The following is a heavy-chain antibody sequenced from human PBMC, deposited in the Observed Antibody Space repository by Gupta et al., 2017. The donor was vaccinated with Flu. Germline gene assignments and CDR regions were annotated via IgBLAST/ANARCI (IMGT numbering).Heavy chain of an antibody. CDR2: IYHSGST. CDR3: ARQPDIISASGIDS. CDR1: GDSISNSNW. V-gene: IGHV4-4*02. Sequence: QVQLQESGPGLVKPSGTLSRICAISGDSISNSNWWVCVRQPPGRGLEWIGEIYHSGSTNYNPSLKSRISMSVDKSKNQFSLILTSVIAADTAVYYCARQPDIISASGIDSWGQGTLVTVSS. D-gene: IGHD1-1*01. J-gene: IGHJ4*02.